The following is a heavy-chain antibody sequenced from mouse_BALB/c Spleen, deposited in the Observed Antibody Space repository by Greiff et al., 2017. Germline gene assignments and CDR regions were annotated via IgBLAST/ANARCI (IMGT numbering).Heavy chain of an antibody. Sequence: EVKLVESGGGLVKPGGSLKLSCAASGFTFSSYAMSWVRQTPEKRLEWVASISSGGSTYYPDSVKGRFTISRDNARNILYLQMSSLRSEDTAMYYCARGRRFITTVVADYYAMDYWGQGTSVTVSS. CDR2: ISSGGST. CDR1: GFTFSSYA. V-gene: IGHV5-6-5*01. D-gene: IGHD1-1*01. CDR3: ARGRRFITTVVADYYAMDY. J-gene: IGHJ4*01.